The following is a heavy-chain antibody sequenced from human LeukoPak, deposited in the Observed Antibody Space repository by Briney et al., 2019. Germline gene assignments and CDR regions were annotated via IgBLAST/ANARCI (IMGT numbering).Heavy chain of an antibody. J-gene: IGHJ6*02. V-gene: IGHV4-34*01. CDR3: ARGYALGYCSSTSCYGHYYNGMDV. CDR1: GGSFSGYY. CDR2: VNISGST. Sequence: SETLSLTCAVYGGSFSGYYWSWIRQPPGKGLEWNGEVNISGSTNYYPSLKSRVTTSVHTSKNQFSLKLSSVTAAATAVYYCARGYALGYCSSTSCYGHYYNGMDVWGQGTTVTLSS. D-gene: IGHD2-2*01.